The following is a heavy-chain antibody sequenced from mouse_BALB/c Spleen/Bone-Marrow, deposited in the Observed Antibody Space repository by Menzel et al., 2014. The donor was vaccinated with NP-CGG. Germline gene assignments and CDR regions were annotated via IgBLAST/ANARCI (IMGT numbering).Heavy chain of an antibody. CDR3: VLFCSMFPSYAMGY. CDR1: GYAFTDRV. D-gene: IGHD2-10*02. V-gene: IGHV1S53*02. J-gene: IGHJ4*01. CDR2: IYPGNDTI. Sequence: QVHVKQPDAELVKPGASVKISCKASGYAFTDRVIKWVKQKPEQGLEWIGYIYPGNDTIKYNEKFEGKATLTADRSSNSGYVHLHIRSFDEYAMSFCVLFCSMFPSYAMGYWGQGTSITVSS.